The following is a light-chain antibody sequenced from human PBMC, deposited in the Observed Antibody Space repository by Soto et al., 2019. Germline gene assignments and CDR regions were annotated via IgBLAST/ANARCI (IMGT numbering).Light chain of an antibody. J-gene: IGLJ2*01. CDR2: GNN. CDR1: SSNFGSGYD. CDR3: QSYDTSLSGVV. V-gene: IGLV1-40*01. Sequence: QSVLTQPPSVSGAPGHRITISCTGSSSNFGSGYDVHWYQQLPGTAPTLLIYGNNKRPSGFPDRFSGSKSGTSASLAITGLQAEDEADYYCQSYDTSLSGVVFGGGTKLTVL.